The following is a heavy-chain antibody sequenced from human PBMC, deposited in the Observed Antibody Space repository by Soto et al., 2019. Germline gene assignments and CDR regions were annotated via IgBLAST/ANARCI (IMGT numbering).Heavy chain of an antibody. Sequence: LRLSCAASGFSFSTYDMDWVRQAPGKAPEWIAHISTTSFTIYYADSVKGRFTISRDNARNSLYLEMKSLRDEDTAVYYCARDRCFDGSCYSASDSWGQGIQVTVSS. D-gene: IGHD2-15*01. CDR3: ARDRCFDGSCYSASDS. J-gene: IGHJ5*01. CDR2: ISTTSFTI. CDR1: GFSFSTYD. V-gene: IGHV3-48*02.